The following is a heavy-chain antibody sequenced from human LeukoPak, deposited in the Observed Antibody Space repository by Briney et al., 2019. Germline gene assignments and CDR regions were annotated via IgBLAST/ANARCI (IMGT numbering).Heavy chain of an antibody. Sequence: ASVKGSCKPSGYTFTSYDINWVRQATGQGLEWMGWMNPNSGNTGYAQKFQGRVTMTRNTSISTAYMELSRLKSEDTAVDYCARQAKLIAARPWWFAPWGQGTLVTVYS. V-gene: IGHV1-8*01. CDR2: MNPNSGNT. J-gene: IGHJ5*02. CDR1: GYTFTSYD. CDR3: ARQAKLIAARPWWFAP. D-gene: IGHD6-6*01.